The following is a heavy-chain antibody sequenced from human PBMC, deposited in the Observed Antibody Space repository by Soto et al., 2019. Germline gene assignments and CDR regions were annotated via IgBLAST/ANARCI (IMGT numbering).Heavy chain of an antibody. V-gene: IGHV1-8*01. D-gene: IGHD4-17*01. Sequence: QVQLVQSGAEVKKPGASVKVSCKASGYTFTSYDINWVRQATGQGLEWMGWMNANSGNTGSAQKFPSRVTMTRHTSISTAYMELSSLRSEDTAVYYCARTLYGDNVDYWGQGTLVTVSS. CDR2: MNANSGNT. CDR3: ARTLYGDNVDY. J-gene: IGHJ4*02. CDR1: GYTFTSYD.